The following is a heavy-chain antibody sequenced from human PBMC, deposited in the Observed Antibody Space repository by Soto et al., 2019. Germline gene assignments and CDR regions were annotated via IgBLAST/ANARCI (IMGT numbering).Heavy chain of an antibody. CDR2: IYHTGTT. Sequence: SETLSLTCVFSGGSVSNSNWWSWVREPPGKGLELIGEIYHTGTTNYNPSLKSRVTMSVDKSKNHFSLNMTSVTAADTAVYYCTRDYRHANSWALGHYFDYWGQGTLVTVSS. CDR1: GGSVSNSNW. J-gene: IGHJ4*02. CDR3: TRDYRHANSWALGHYFDY. D-gene: IGHD6-13*01. V-gene: IGHV4-4*02.